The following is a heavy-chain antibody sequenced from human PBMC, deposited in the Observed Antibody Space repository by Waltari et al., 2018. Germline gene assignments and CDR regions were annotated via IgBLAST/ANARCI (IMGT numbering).Heavy chain of an antibody. V-gene: IGHV3-53*01. J-gene: IGHJ4*02. CDR1: GFTVSSNY. D-gene: IGHD6-6*01. CDR2: IYSGGST. CDR3: ARGDLYSSSSFFDY. Sequence: EVQLVEYGGGLIQPGGSLRLSCAASGFTVSSNYMSWVRQAPGKGLEWVSVIYSGGSTYYADSVKGRFTISRDNSKNTLYLQMNSLRAEDTAVYYCARGDLYSSSSFFDYWGQGTLVTVSS.